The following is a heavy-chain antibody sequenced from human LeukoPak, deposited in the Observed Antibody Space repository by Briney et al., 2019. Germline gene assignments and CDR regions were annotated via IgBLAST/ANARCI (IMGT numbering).Heavy chain of an antibody. CDR3: ASSVYYDSSGPRLQH. V-gene: IGHV1-69*04. Sequence: SVKVSCKASGGTFSSYAISWVRQAPGQGLEWMGRIIPILGIANYAQKFQGRVTITADKATSTAYMELSSLRSEDTAVYYCASSVYYDSSGPRLQHWGQGTLVTVSS. J-gene: IGHJ1*01. CDR1: GGTFSSYA. D-gene: IGHD3-22*01. CDR2: IIPILGIA.